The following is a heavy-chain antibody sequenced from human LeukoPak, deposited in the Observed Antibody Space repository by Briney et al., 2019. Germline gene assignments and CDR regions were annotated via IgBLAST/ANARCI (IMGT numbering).Heavy chain of an antibody. CDR1: GFTFSTYT. CDR3: ARLTMLRSPDY. J-gene: IGHJ4*02. D-gene: IGHD3-10*01. V-gene: IGHV3-21*01. Sequence: GGSLRLSCAASGFTFSTYTMNWVRQAPGKGLEWVSSISTSSTYIYYADSVKGRFTVSRDNAKNSLYLQMNSLRADDTAVYYCARLTMLRSPDYWGQGTLVTVSS. CDR2: ISTSSTYI.